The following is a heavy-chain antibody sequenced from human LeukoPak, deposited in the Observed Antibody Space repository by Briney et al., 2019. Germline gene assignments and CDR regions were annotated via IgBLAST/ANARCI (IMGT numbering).Heavy chain of an antibody. CDR2: MNPSSGDT. V-gene: IGHV1-8*03. D-gene: IGHD2-15*01. J-gene: IGHJ4*02. Sequence: ASVKVSCTASGYTLTTYDITWVRQAAGQGLEWMGWMNPSSGDTGFPQKFQGGVTLTRNTSINTAYMELSSLTPEDTAVYYCARARTMRGPETPPYYFDYWGRGTLVTVSS. CDR1: GYTLTTYD. CDR3: ARARTMRGPETPPYYFDY.